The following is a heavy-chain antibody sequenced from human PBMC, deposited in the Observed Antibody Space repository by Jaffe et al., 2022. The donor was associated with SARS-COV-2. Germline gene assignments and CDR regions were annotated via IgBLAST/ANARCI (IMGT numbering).Heavy chain of an antibody. J-gene: IGHJ5*02. CDR1: GFTFSSYW. CDR2: IKGDGSRE. Sequence: EVQLVESGGGLVQPGGSLRLSCGASGFTFSSYWMSWVRQAPGKGLEWVANIKGDGSREEYSDSVKARFTISRDNAKNSLYLQMNSLRADDTALYYCARWASFTLPNWYDPWGQGTLVTVSS. V-gene: IGHV3-7*01. CDR3: ARWASFTLPNWYDP.